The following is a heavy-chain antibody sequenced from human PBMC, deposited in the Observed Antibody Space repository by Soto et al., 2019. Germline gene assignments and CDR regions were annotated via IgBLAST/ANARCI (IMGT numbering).Heavy chain of an antibody. CDR2: IYYSGST. J-gene: IGHJ5*02. Sequence: SETLSLTCTVSGGSIISGDYYWSWIRQPPGKGLEWIGSIYYSGSTYYNPSLKSRVTISVDTSKNQFSLKLSSVTAADTAVYYCARQTPRWYRSMWSAPWGQGTRVTVSS. V-gene: IGHV4-39*01. CDR3: ARQTPRWYRSMWSAP. CDR1: GGSIISGDYY. D-gene: IGHD2-15*01.